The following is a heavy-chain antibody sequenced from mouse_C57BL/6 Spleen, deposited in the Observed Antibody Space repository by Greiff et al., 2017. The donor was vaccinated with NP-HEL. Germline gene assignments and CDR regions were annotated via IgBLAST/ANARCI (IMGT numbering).Heavy chain of an antibody. J-gene: IGHJ3*01. CDR2: ISDGGSYT. D-gene: IGHD1-3*01. V-gene: IGHV5-4*01. Sequence: VQLKESGGGLVKPGGSLKLSCAASGFTFSSYAMSWVRQTPEKRLEWVATISDGGSYTYYPDNVKGRFTISRDNSKNNLYLQMSHLKSEDTAMYYCARDTLKGWFAYWGQGTLVTVSA. CDR3: ARDTLKGWFAY. CDR1: GFTFSSYA.